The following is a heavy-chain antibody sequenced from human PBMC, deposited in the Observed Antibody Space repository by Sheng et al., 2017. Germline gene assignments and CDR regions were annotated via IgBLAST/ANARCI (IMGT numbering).Heavy chain of an antibody. CDR1: GFTVSGNH. CDR3: ARDHEGRPFDD. Sequence: EVQLVESGGGLIQPGGSLRLSCAASGFTVSGNHMSWVRQAPGKGLEWVSLIHTNGNTYYTDSVKGRFTISRDSSKNTLYLQMNSLRAEDTAVYYCARDHEGRPFDDWGQGTLVTGLL. V-gene: IGHV3-53*01. D-gene: IGHD3-10*01. CDR2: IHTNGNT. J-gene: IGHJ4*02.